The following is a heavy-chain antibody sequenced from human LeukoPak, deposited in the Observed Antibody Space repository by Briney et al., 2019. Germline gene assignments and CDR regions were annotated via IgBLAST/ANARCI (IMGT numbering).Heavy chain of an antibody. D-gene: IGHD1-14*01. Sequence: PGGSLRLSCAASGFSFSNAWMNWVRQAAGKGLEWVGRIKSKTDGGTTDYAAPVKGRFTMSRDDSKNTLYLQMNSLKTEDTAVYYCTTVRDRTHLFTGRWGQGTLVTVSS. CDR1: GFSFSNAW. CDR3: TTVRDRTHLFTGR. J-gene: IGHJ4*02. CDR2: IKSKTDGGTT. V-gene: IGHV3-15*07.